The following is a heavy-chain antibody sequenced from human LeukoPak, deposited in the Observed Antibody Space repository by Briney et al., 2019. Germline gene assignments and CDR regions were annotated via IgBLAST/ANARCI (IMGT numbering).Heavy chain of an antibody. J-gene: IGHJ3*02. V-gene: IGHV4-59*11. CDR1: GGSMSGHF. D-gene: IGHD6-13*01. CDR3: AKAKQQLAYDAFDI. CDR2: VHGTGTS. Sequence: SETLSLTCTVSGGSMSGHFWSWVRQPPGKGLEWIGCVHGTGTSNYNPSLKSRVTISVDTSKNQVSLRLTSVTAADAAVYYCAKAKQQLAYDAFDIWGQGVLVTVSS.